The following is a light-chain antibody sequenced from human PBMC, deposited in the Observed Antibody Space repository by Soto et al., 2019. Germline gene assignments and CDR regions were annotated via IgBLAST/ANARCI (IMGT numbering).Light chain of an antibody. CDR1: QDITND. CDR3: PQYDNVPLS. Sequence: DIQMTQSPSSLSASVGDRVTITCQASQDITNDLNWYQQKPGKAPKVLIYEASNLETGVPSRFSGIGSGTDFTFTIRSLRPEDIATSFCPQYDNVPLSFGGGTKVEIK. J-gene: IGKJ4*01. CDR2: EAS. V-gene: IGKV1-33*01.